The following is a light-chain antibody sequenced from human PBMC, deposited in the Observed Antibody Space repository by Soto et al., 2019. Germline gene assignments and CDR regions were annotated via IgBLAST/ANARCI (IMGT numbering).Light chain of an antibody. CDR3: CSYAGSSTFA. Sequence: QSVLTQPASVSGSPGQSITISCTGTSSDVGSYNLVSWYQQHPGKAPKLMIYEGSKRPSGVPNRFSGSKSGNTASLTISGLQAEDEADYYCCSYAGSSTFAFGTGTKVTVL. V-gene: IGLV2-23*01. J-gene: IGLJ1*01. CDR2: EGS. CDR1: SSDVGSYNL.